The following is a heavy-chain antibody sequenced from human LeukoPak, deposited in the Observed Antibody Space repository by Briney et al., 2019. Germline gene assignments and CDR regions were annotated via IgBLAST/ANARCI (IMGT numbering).Heavy chain of an antibody. J-gene: IGHJ3*02. D-gene: IGHD1-26*01. CDR2: IYYSGST. Sequence: SETLSLTCTVSGGSISSYYWSWIRQPPGKGLEWLGYIYYSGSTNYNPSLKSRVTISVDTSKNQFSLKLSSVTAADTAVYYCARHKRGEWELDSDAFDIWGQGTMVTVSS. V-gene: IGHV4-59*08. CDR3: ARHKRGEWELDSDAFDI. CDR1: GGSISSYY.